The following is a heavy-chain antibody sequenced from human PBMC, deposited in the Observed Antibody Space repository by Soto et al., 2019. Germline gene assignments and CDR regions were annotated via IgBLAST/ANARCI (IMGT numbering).Heavy chain of an antibody. J-gene: IGHJ3*02. CDR3: ASSNVQGYCSGGSCANDAFDI. CDR1: GGSISSGGYY. Sequence: QVQLQESGPGLVKPSQTLSLTCTVSGGSISSGGYYWSWIRQHPGKGREWIGYIYYSGSTYYNPSLKSRVTISVDTSKNQFSLKLSSVTDADTAVYYCASSNVQGYCSGGSCANDAFDIWGQGTMVTVSS. V-gene: IGHV4-31*03. CDR2: IYYSGST. D-gene: IGHD2-15*01.